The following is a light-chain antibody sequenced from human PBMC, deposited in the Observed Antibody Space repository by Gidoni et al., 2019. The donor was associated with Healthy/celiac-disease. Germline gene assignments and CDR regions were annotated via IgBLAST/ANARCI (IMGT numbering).Light chain of an antibody. CDR3: RQYNSYGSS. CDR2: KAS. V-gene: IGKV1-5*03. Sequence: DIQITQSPSTLSASVEDSVTITSRASTSSSSGLAWYPQKPGKAPKLLIYKASSLESGVPTRCSGSGSGTEFTLTIRSLQPDDFANYYCRQYNSYGSSFGQGTKLEIK. CDR1: TSSSSG. J-gene: IGKJ2*04.